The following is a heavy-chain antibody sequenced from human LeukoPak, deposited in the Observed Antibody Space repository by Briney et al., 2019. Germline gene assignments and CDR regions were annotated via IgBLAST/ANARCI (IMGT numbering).Heavy chain of an antibody. J-gene: IGHJ4*02. CDR1: GGSISSYY. CDR2: IYYSGST. Sequence: SETLSLTCTVSGGSISSYYWSWIRQPPGKGLEWIGYIYYSGSTNYNPSLKSRVTISVDTSKNQFSLKLSSVTAADTAVYCCARDRGSSLTIGYWGQGTLVTVSS. D-gene: IGHD6-13*01. V-gene: IGHV4-59*01. CDR3: ARDRGSSLTIGY.